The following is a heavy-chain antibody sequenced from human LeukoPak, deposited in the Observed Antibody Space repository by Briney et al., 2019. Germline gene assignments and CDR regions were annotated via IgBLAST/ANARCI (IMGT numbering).Heavy chain of an antibody. D-gene: IGHD6-19*01. CDR3: ARVSSGWSGYMDV. J-gene: IGHJ6*03. CDR2: IYNSGST. Sequence: SETLSLTCAVSGDSISTYYWNWIRQPPGKGLEWIGSIYNSGSTNYNPSLKSRVTISVDTSKNQFSLKLSSVTAADTAMYYCARVSSGWSGYMDVWGKGTTVTISS. V-gene: IGHV4-59*01. CDR1: GDSISTYY.